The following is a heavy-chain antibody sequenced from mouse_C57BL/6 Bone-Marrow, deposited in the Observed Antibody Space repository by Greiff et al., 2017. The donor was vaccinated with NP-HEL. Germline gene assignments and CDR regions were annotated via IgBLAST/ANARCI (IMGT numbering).Heavy chain of an antibody. V-gene: IGHV5-12*01. CDR2: ISNGGGST. D-gene: IGHD2-1*01. CDR1: GFTFSDYY. Sequence: EVQLVESGGGLVQPGGSLKLSCAASGFTFSDYYMYWVRQTPEKRLECVAYISNGGGSTYYPDTVKGRFTISRDNAKNTLYLQMSRLKSEDTAMYYCARTLYYGIDVWGTGTTVTVSS. CDR3: ARTLYYGIDV. J-gene: IGHJ1*03.